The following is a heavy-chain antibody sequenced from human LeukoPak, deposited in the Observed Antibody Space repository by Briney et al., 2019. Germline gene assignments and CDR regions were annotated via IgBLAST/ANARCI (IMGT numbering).Heavy chain of an antibody. D-gene: IGHD5-18*01. CDR1: GDSISSYY. CDR2: IYYSGST. J-gene: IGHJ2*01. CDR3: ATIRDTALRHWYFDL. V-gene: IGHV4-59*03. Sequence: SETLSLTCTVSGDSISSYYWSWIRQPPGKGLEWIGYIYYSGSTSYNPSLKSRATMSVDTSKNQFSLKLSSVTAADTAVYYCATIRDTALRHWYFDLWGRGTLVIVSS.